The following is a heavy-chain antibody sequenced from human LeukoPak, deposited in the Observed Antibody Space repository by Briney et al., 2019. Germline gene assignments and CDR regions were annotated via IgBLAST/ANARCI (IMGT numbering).Heavy chain of an antibody. D-gene: IGHD2-15*01. CDR1: RGTFISYA. V-gene: IGHV1-69*04. J-gene: IGHJ4*02. CDR3: ASSCSGGSCTFDY. Sequence: SVKVSCKASRGTFISYAISWVRQAPGQGLEWMGRIIPILGIANYAQKFQGRVTITADKSTSTAYMELSSLRSEDTAVYYCASSCSGGSCTFDYWGQGTLVTVSS. CDR2: IIPILGIA.